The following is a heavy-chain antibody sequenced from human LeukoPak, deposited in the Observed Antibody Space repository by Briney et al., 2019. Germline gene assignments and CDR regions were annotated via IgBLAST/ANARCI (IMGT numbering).Heavy chain of an antibody. CDR2: FDPEDGET. D-gene: IGHD5-12*01. V-gene: IGHV1-24*01. CDR3: ATYSGYDYRFDY. Sequence: ASVTVSCKVSGYSLTELSMHWVRQAPGKGLEWMGGFDPEDGETIYAQKFQGRVTMTVDTSTDTAYMELSSLRSEDTAVYYCATYSGYDYRFDYWGQETLVTVSS. CDR1: GYSLTELS. J-gene: IGHJ4*02.